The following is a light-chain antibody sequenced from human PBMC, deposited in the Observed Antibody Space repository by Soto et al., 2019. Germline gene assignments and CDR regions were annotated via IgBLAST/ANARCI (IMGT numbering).Light chain of an antibody. CDR3: QDYGSSPQT. V-gene: IGKV3-20*01. Sequence: EIVLTQSPATLSFSPGERATLSCRASQSVSSYLAWYQQKPGQAPRLLIYDASNRATGIPARFSGSGSGTDFTLTISRLEPEDFAVYYCQDYGSSPQTFGQGTKVDI. J-gene: IGKJ1*01. CDR2: DAS. CDR1: QSVSSY.